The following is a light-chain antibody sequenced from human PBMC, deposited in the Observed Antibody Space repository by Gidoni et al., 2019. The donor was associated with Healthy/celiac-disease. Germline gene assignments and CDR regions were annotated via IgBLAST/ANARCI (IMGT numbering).Light chain of an antibody. CDR3: QQYYRPGLT. CDR1: QSVLYSSNNKNY. CDR2: CAS. Sequence: DIVMTQSPASLAVSLGERATINCKSSQSVLYSSNNKNYLAWYQQKPGQPPKLLIYCASTRESGVPDRFSGSGSGTDFTLTISSLQAEDVAVYYCQQYYRPGLTFGGGTKVEIK. J-gene: IGKJ4*01. V-gene: IGKV4-1*01.